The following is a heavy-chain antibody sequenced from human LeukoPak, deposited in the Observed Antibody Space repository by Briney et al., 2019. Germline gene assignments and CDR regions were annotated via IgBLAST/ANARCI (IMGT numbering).Heavy chain of an antibody. J-gene: IGHJ4*02. Sequence: GESLKISCKGSGYSFTNYWISWVRQMPGKGLEWMGRIDPSDAYTNYSPSFQGHVTISTDKSISTAYLQWSSLKASDTAMYYCARDDSSGYDYWGQGTLVTVSS. CDR3: ARDDSSGYDY. CDR2: IDPSDAYT. D-gene: IGHD3-22*01. CDR1: GYSFTNYW. V-gene: IGHV5-10-1*01.